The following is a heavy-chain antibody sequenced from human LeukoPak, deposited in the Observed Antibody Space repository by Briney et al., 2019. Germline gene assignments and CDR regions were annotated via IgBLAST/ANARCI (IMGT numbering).Heavy chain of an antibody. CDR2: IYYSGST. CDR3: ARDRLSAFDI. Sequence: SETLSLTCTVSGYSISSGYYWSWIRQPPGKGLEWIGYIYYSGSTNYNPSLKSRVTISVDTSKNQFSLKLSSVTAADTAVYYCARDRLSAFDIWGQGTMVTVSS. D-gene: IGHD4/OR15-4a*01. J-gene: IGHJ3*02. CDR1: GYSISSGYY. V-gene: IGHV4-61*01.